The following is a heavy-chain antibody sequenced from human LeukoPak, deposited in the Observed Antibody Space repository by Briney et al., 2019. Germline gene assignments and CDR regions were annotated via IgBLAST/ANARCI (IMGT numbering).Heavy chain of an antibody. V-gene: IGHV4-34*09. CDR3: ASSHVPAANGPPGD. Sequence: SETLSLTCAVYGGSFSGYYWSWIRQPPGKGLEWIGEINHSGSTYYNPSLKSRVTISVDTSKNQFSLKLSSVTAADTAVYYCASSHVPAANGPPGDWGQGTLVTVSS. J-gene: IGHJ4*02. D-gene: IGHD2-2*01. CDR2: INHSGST. CDR1: GGSFSGYY.